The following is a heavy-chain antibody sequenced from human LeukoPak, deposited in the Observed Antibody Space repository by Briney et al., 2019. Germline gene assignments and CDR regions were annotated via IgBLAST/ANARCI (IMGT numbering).Heavy chain of an antibody. V-gene: IGHV4-30-2*01. CDR3: ARAGDTPGFDP. D-gene: IGHD3-16*01. Sequence: SETLSLTCAVSGGSISSGGYSWSWIRQPPGKGLEWIGYIYHSGSTYYNPPLKSRVTISVDRSKNQFSLKLSSVTAADTAVYYCARAGDTPGFDPWGQGTLVTVSS. CDR2: IYHSGST. CDR1: GGSISSGGYS. J-gene: IGHJ5*02.